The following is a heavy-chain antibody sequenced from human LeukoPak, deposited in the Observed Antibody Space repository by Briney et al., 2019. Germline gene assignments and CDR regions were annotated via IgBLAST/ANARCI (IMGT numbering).Heavy chain of an antibody. V-gene: IGHV1-8*01. CDR1: GYTFTSYD. CDR2: MNPNSGNT. J-gene: IGHJ3*02. D-gene: IGHD5-12*01. CDR3: ARVKRISGYDLTGAFDI. Sequence: ASVKVSCKASGYTFTSYDINWVRQATGQGLEWMGWMNPNSGNTGYAQKFQGRVAMTRNTSISTAYMELSSLRSEDTAVYYCARVKRISGYDLTGAFDIWGQGTMVTVSS.